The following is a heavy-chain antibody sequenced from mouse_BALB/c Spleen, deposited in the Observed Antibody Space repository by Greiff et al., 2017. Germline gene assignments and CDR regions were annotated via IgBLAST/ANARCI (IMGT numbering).Heavy chain of an antibody. Sequence: DVKLQESGGGLVQPGGSRKLSCAASGFTFSSFGMHWVRQAPEKGLEWVAYISSGSSTIYYADTVKGRFTISRDNPKNTLFLQMTSLRSEDTAMYYCARAHYYGYFDVWGAGTTVTVSS. CDR2: ISSGSSTI. V-gene: IGHV5-17*02. J-gene: IGHJ1*01. CDR1: GFTFSSFG. CDR3: ARAHYYGYFDV. D-gene: IGHD1-2*01.